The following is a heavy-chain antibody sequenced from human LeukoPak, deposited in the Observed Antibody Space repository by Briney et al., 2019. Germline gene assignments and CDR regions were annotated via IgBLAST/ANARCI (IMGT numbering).Heavy chain of an antibody. J-gene: IGHJ6*03. CDR3: ARGITGTTSHYYYYYYMDV. Sequence: GGSLRLSCAASGFTFSSYAMSWVRQAPGKGLEWVSAISGSGGSTYYADSVKGRSTSSRDNSKNTLYLQMNSLRAEDTAVYYCARGITGTTSHYYYYYYMDVWGKGTTVTVSS. CDR1: GFTFSSYA. CDR2: ISGSGGST. D-gene: IGHD1-7*01. V-gene: IGHV3-23*01.